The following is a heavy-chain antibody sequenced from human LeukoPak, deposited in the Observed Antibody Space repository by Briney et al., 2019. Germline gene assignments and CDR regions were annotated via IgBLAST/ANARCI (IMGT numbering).Heavy chain of an antibody. CDR1: GGSISSSSYY. CDR3: ARHPPAGATAPNYFDY. V-gene: IGHV4-39*01. Sequence: PSETLSLTCTVSGGSISSSSYYWGWIRQPPGKGLEWIGSIYYSGSTYYNPSLKSRVTISVDTSKNQFSLKLSSGTAADTAVYYCARHPPAGATAPNYFDYWGQGTLVTVSS. J-gene: IGHJ4*02. CDR2: IYYSGST. D-gene: IGHD6-25*01.